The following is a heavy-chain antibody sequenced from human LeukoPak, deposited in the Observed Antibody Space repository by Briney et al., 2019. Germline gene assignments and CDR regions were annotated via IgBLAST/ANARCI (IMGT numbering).Heavy chain of an antibody. J-gene: IGHJ3*02. D-gene: IGHD2-8*02. V-gene: IGHV1-2*02. CDR3: ARAYWGRDAFDI. CDR1: GYTFTSFD. Sequence: GASVKVSCKASGYTFTSFDINWVRQAPGQGLEWMGWINPNSGATNYAQKFQGRVTMTRDTSISTAYMELSRLRSDDTAVFYCARAYWGRDAFDIWGQGTMVTVSS. CDR2: INPNSGAT.